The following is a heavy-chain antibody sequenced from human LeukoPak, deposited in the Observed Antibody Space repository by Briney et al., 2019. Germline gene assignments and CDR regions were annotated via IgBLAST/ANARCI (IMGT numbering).Heavy chain of an antibody. J-gene: IGHJ6*03. Sequence: PSETLSFTGTVSGDSISSGDYYRSWIRQPPGKGLEWIGRISSSGSTNYNPSLKSRLTISVDSSKKQFSLKLTSVTVANTAVYYCARETSQKGAHYMDVWGKGTTVTISS. V-gene: IGHV4-61*08. CDR3: ARETSQKGAHYMDV. CDR2: ISSSGST. D-gene: IGHD3-16*01. CDR1: GDSISSGDYY.